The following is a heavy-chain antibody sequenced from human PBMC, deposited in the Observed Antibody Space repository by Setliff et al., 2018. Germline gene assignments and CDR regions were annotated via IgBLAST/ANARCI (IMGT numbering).Heavy chain of an antibody. CDR2: INHSGST. V-gene: IGHV4-34*01. CDR1: GGSFSGYY. CDR3: ARSFSRREKFLLDY. Sequence: SETLSLTCAVYGGSFSGYYWSWIRQPPGTGLEWIGEINHSGSTNYNPSLKSRVTISVDTSKNQFSLKLSSVTAADTAVYYCARSFSRREKFLLDYWGQGALVTVSS. J-gene: IGHJ4*02.